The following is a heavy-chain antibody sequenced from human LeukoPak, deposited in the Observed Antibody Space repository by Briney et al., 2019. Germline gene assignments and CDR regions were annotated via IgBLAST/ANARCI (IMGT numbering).Heavy chain of an antibody. CDR3: TTGGQQLLLAY. CDR2: IKSKTDGGTT. CDR1: GFTFSSYT. V-gene: IGHV3-15*01. D-gene: IGHD2-2*01. Sequence: GGSLRLSCAASGFTFSSYTMNWVRQAPGKGLEWVGRIKSKTDGGTTDYAAPVKGRFTISRDDSKNTLYLQMNSLKTEDTAVYYCTTGGQQLLLAYWGQGTLVTVSS. J-gene: IGHJ4*02.